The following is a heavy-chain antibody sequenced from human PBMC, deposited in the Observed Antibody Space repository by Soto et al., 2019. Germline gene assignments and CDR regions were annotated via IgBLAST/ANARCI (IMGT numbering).Heavy chain of an antibody. CDR1: GASISGFY. V-gene: IGHV4-4*07. CDR3: VRDGTKTLRDWFDP. J-gene: IGHJ5*02. CDR2: IYATGTT. Sequence: SETLSLTCTVSGASISGFYWSWIRKSAGKGLEWIGRIYATGTTDYNPSLKSRVMMSVDTSKKQFSLKLRSVTAAATAVYYCVRDGTKTLRDWFDPWGQGISVTVSS. D-gene: IGHD1-1*01.